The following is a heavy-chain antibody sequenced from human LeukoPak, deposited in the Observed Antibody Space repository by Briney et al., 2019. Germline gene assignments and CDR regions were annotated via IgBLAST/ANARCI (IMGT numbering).Heavy chain of an antibody. CDR2: IYPGDSDT. CDR1: GYSFTSYW. CDR3: ARSGYGSGTHNWFDP. J-gene: IGHJ5*02. Sequence: HGESLKISCKGSGYSFTSYWIGWVRQMPGKGLEWMGIIYPGDSDTRYSPSFQGQVTISADKSIRTAYLQWSSLKASDTAMYYCARSGYGSGTHNWFDPWGQGTLVTVSS. D-gene: IGHD3-10*01. V-gene: IGHV5-51*01.